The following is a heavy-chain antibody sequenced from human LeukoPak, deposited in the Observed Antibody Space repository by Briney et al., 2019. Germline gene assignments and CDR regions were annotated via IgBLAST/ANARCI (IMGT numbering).Heavy chain of an antibody. CDR1: GLTFRTYA. D-gene: IGHD6-13*01. Sequence: GGSLRLSCAASGLTFRTYAMSWVRQAPGKGLEWVSSISDSGGYTFYADSVKGRFTISRDNSKNTLYVQMNSLRAEDTAVYYCAKEGYSRGYYSYYYMDVWGKGTTVTVSS. V-gene: IGHV3-23*01. CDR2: ISDSGGYT. J-gene: IGHJ6*03. CDR3: AKEGYSRGYYSYYYMDV.